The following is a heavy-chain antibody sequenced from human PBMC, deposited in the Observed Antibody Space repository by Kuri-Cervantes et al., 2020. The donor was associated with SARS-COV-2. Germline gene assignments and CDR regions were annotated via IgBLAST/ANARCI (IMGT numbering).Heavy chain of an antibody. Sequence: SETLSLTCAVYGGSFSGYYWSWIRQPPGKGLEWIGEINHSGSTNYNPSLKSRVTISVDTSKNQFSLKLSSVTAADTAVYYCARGRSSSPFRHYYYYGMDVWGQGTTVTVSS. CDR2: INHSGST. D-gene: IGHD6-6*01. CDR3: ARGRSSSPFRHYYYYGMDV. J-gene: IGHJ6*02. V-gene: IGHV4-34*01. CDR1: GGSFSGYY.